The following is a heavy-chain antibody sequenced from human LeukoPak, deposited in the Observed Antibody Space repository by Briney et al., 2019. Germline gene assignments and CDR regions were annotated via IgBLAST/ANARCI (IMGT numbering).Heavy chain of an antibody. Sequence: PSETLSLTCSVSGGSISSSSKYWGWIRQPPGKGLEWIGSIYYSGDTYYNPSLRSRVTISVDTSKNQFSLTLTSVTAADTAVYYCARSSAAAGLTHNWFGPWGQGTLVTVPS. V-gene: IGHV4-39*01. J-gene: IGHJ5*02. CDR2: IYYSGDT. CDR3: ARSSAAAGLTHNWFGP. D-gene: IGHD6-13*01. CDR1: GGSISSSSKY.